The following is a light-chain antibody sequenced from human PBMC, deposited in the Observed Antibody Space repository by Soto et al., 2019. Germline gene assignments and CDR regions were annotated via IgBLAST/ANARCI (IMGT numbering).Light chain of an antibody. Sequence: DIQVTPSPSTLSASVVYIFTITCLASQSISSWLAWYQQKPGKAPKLLIYDASSLESGVPSRFSGSGSGTEFSLTIRALQPEDFATYYCQKLSRYPLNCGGGNTGDIK. V-gene: IGKV1-5*01. CDR1: QSISSW. CDR2: DAS. J-gene: IGKJ4*01. CDR3: QKLSRYPLN.